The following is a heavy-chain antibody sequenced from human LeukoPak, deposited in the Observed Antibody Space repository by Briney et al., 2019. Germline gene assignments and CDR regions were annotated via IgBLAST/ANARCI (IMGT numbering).Heavy chain of an antibody. CDR1: GGSISSSSYY. CDR2: IYYGGST. Sequence: SETLSLTCTVSGGSISSSSYYWGWIRQPPGKGLEWIGSIYYGGSTYYNPSLKSRVTISVDTSKNQFSLKLSSVTAADTAVYYCARGGGRDGDWLFKRYRYYYYYMDVWGKGTTVTISS. D-gene: IGHD3/OR15-3a*01. J-gene: IGHJ6*03. CDR3: ARGGGRDGDWLFKRYRYYYYYMDV. V-gene: IGHV4-39*07.